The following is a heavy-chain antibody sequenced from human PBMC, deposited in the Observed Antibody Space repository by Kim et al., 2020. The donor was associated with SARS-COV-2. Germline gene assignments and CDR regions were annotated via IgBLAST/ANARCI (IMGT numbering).Heavy chain of an antibody. CDR2: SGDKT. V-gene: IGHV3-23*01. J-gene: IGHJ6*03. Sequence: SGDKTKYPDSVKGRLTISRDNSRNTVYLQMNSLRAEDTAVYYCAKRMDVWGKGTTVIVSS. CDR3: AKRMDV.